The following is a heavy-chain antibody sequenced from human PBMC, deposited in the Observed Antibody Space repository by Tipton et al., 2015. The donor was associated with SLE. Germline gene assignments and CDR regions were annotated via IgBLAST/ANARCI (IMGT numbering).Heavy chain of an antibody. D-gene: IGHD6-25*01. CDR3: ARAMRAGYFDL. CDR2: IYYSGST. J-gene: IGHJ2*01. V-gene: IGHV4-59*01. Sequence: TLSLTCTVSGGSISSYYWSWIRQPPGKGLEWIGYIYYSGSTNYNPSLKSRVTISVETSKNHFSLKLSSVTAADTAVYYCARAMRAGYFDLWGRGPLVTVSA. CDR1: GGSISSYY.